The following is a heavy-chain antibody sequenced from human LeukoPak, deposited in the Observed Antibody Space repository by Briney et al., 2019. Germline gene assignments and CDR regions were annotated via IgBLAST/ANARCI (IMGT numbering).Heavy chain of an antibody. V-gene: IGHV3-48*03. CDR3: ARDVQPYGSGSYYTYYYGMDV. CDR2: ISSSGSTI. D-gene: IGHD3-10*01. Sequence: GGSLRLSCAASGFTFSSYEMNWVRQAPGKGLEWLSYISSSGSTIYYADSVKGRFTISKDNAKNSLYLQMNSLRAEDTAVYYCARDVQPYGSGSYYTYYYGMDVWGKGTTVTVSS. J-gene: IGHJ6*04. CDR1: GFTFSSYE.